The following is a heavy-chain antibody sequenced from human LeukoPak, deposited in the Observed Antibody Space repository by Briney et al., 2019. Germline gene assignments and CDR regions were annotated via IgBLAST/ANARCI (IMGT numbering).Heavy chain of an antibody. Sequence: PGGSLRLSCAASGFTFSSYAMSWVRQAPGKGLEWVSAISGSGGSTYYADSVKGRFTISRDNSKNTQYLQMNSLRAEDTAVYYCAKSGQWLVPQGLDYWGQGTLVTVSS. CDR2: ISGSGGST. D-gene: IGHD6-19*01. V-gene: IGHV3-23*01. J-gene: IGHJ4*02. CDR3: AKSGQWLVPQGLDY. CDR1: GFTFSSYA.